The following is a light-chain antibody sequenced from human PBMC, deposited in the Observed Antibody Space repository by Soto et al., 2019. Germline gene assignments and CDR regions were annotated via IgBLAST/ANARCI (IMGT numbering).Light chain of an antibody. J-gene: IGKJ4*01. V-gene: IGKV3-11*01. CDR3: QQRSNWPLT. CDR2: DAS. Sequence: EIVLTQSPATLSLSPGEGATLSCRASQTVGSYLAWYQHKPGQAPRLLIYDASNRATGIPDRFRGSGSGTDFTLSISSLQPEDFAVYYCQQRSNWPLTFGGGTKVEIK. CDR1: QTVGSY.